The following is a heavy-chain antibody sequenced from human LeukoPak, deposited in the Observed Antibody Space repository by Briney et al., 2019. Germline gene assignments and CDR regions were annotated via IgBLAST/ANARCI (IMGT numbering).Heavy chain of an antibody. V-gene: IGHV3-23*01. CDR2: KSGSGGST. CDR1: GFTFSSYG. D-gene: IGHD2-15*01. J-gene: IGHJ3*02. CDR3: AKDGYCSAGSCFSANDAFDI. Sequence: GGSLRLSCAASGFTFSSYGMSWVRQAPGKGLEWVSAKSGSGGSTYYADSVKGRFTISRDNSKNSLYLQMNSLRAEDTAVYYYAKDGYCSAGSCFSANDAFDIWGQGTMVTVSS.